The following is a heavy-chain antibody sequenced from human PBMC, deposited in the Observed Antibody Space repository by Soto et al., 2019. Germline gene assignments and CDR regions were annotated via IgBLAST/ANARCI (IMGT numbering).Heavy chain of an antibody. V-gene: IGHV3-11*01. J-gene: IGHJ5*02. Sequence: QLQLVESGGGLVKPGGSLRLSCGASGFTFNDFYMIWFRQAPGRGLEWLAYINNRGDDIYYADSVRGRFTISRDNGKNTLYLQMNSLRVEDTPLYSCARDMSYGDFGRNWFDLWGQGTPVTVSA. CDR2: INNRGDDI. D-gene: IGHD4-17*01. CDR3: ARDMSYGDFGRNWFDL. CDR1: GFTFNDFY.